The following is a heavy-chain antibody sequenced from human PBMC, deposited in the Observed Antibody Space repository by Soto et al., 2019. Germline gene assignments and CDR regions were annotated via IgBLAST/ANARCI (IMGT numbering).Heavy chain of an antibody. J-gene: IGHJ6*02. D-gene: IGHD3-3*01. CDR2: MNPNSGNT. CDR3: ARGASITIFGVVYYYYGMDV. CDR1: GYTFTSYD. V-gene: IGHV1-8*01. Sequence: ASVKVSCKASGYTFTSYDINWLRQATGQGLEWMGWMNPNSGNTGYAQKFQGRVTMTRNTSISTAYMELSSLRSEDTAVYYCARGASITIFGVVYYYYGMDVWGQGTTVTVSS.